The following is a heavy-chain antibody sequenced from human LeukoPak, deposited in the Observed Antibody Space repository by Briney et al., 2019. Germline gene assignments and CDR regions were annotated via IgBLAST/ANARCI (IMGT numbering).Heavy chain of an antibody. CDR2: IYYSGST. V-gene: IGHV4-59*01. CDR1: GGSISSYY. CDR3: ARAGGFGELLSHFDY. J-gene: IGHJ4*02. Sequence: SETLSLTCTVSGGSISSYYWSWIRQPPGKGLEWIGYIYYSGSTNYNPSLKSRVTISVDTSKNQLSLKLSSVTAADTAVYYCARAGGFGELLSHFDYWGQGTLVTVSS. D-gene: IGHD3-10*01.